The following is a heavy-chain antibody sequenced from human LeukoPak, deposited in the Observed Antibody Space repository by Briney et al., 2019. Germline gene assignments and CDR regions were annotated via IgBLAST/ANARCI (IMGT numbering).Heavy chain of an antibody. CDR1: GFTFSDLG. V-gene: IGHV3-30*02. D-gene: IGHD5-12*01. J-gene: IGHJ4*02. Sequence: GGSLRLSCAASGFTFSDLGMHWVRQAPGKGLEWVAFIRYDGSTRSYADSVKGRFTISRDNSKNTPYLQMSGLRVDDTALYYCAAVDSRVGFDCWGQGTLVTVSS. CDR3: AAVDSRVGFDC. CDR2: IRYDGSTR.